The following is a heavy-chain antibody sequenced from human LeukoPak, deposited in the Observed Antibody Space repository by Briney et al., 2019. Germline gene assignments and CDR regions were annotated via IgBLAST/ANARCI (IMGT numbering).Heavy chain of an antibody. CDR3: ASPKMSGFDY. CDR2: IYYSGST. V-gene: IGHV4-31*03. CDR1: GGSISSGGYY. J-gene: IGHJ4*02. D-gene: IGHD3-3*01. Sequence: PSETLSLICTVFGGSISSGGYYWSWIRQHPGDGLEWIGYIYYSGSTYYNPSLKSRVTISVDTSKNQFSLKLSSVTAADTAVYYCASPKMSGFDYWGQGTLVTVSS.